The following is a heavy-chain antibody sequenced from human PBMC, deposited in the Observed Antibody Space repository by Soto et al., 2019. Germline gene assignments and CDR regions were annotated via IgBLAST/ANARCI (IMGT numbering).Heavy chain of an antibody. D-gene: IGHD3-10*01. V-gene: IGHV4-59*01. CDR1: GGSISSYY. CDR3: SRVWGGPFDF. CDR2: IYYSGST. J-gene: IGHJ3*01. Sequence: PSETLSLTCTVSGGSISSYYWSWIRQPPGKGLEWIGYIYYSGSTNYNPSLMSRVTISVDTSKNQFSLKLSSVTAADTAVYYCSRVWGGPFDFWGQGTLVTVSS.